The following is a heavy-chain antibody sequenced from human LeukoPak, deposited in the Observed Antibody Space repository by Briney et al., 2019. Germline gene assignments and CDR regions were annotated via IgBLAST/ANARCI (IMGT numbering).Heavy chain of an antibody. CDR3: ARGRLGRQHASFFDS. V-gene: IGHV4-59*08. D-gene: IGHD2-2*01. CDR1: DGSMGTYY. Sequence: SETLSLTCSVSDGSMGTYYWGWIRQPPGKRLEWIGYIYYSGSTTYNPSLKSRVTVSVDTSKNQFSLKLTSMTAADTAVYYCARGRLGRQHASFFDSWGHGTLVTVSS. CDR2: IYYSGST. J-gene: IGHJ4*01.